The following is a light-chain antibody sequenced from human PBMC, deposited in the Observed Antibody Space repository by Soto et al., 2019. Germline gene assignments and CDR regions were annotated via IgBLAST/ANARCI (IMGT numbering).Light chain of an antibody. J-gene: IGLJ1*01. V-gene: IGLV2-14*01. CDR3: CSYSTTSTYV. CDR1: SSDIGYYNY. Sequence: QSVLTQPASVSGSPGQSITISCTGTSSDIGYYNYVSWYQQHPGKAPKLMIYDVSNRPSGVSNRFSGSKSGNTASLTISGLQAEDEAGYYCCSYSTTSTYVFGTGTKLTVL. CDR2: DVS.